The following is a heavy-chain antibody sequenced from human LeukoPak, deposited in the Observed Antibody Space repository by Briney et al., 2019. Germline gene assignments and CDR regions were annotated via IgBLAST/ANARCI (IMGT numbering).Heavy chain of an antibody. CDR2: ISYDGSNK. CDR1: GFTFSTYA. D-gene: IGHD5-24*01. CDR3: ARGGGDGYNSHYFDY. V-gene: IGHV3-30-3*01. J-gene: IGHJ4*02. Sequence: GRSPRLSCAASGFTFSTYAMHWVRQAPGKGLEWVAVISYDGSNKYYADSVKGRFTISRDNSKNTLYLQMNSLRAEDTAVYYCARGGGDGYNSHYFDYWGQGTLVTVSS.